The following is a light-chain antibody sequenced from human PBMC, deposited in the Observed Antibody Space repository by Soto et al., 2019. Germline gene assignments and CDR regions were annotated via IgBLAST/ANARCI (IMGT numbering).Light chain of an antibody. V-gene: IGKV3-20*01. CDR2: GTT. CDR1: QTISGSY. J-gene: IGKJ4*01. CDR3: QQYGSSPPT. Sequence: EIVLTQSPGTVSLSPGETASLSCRASQTISGSYLARYQQKPGQAPRHLIYGTTSRATGVPDRFRGGGSGTAFTLTISGLEPEDFALYTCQQYGSSPPTFGGGTKVEIK.